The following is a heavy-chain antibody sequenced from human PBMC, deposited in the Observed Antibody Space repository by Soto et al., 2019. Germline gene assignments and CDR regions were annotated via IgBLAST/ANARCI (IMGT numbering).Heavy chain of an antibody. CDR3: ARHYNTGAFFDY. D-gene: IGHD1-20*01. Sequence: QLQLQESGPGLVKSSETLSLTCTVSGASISSSHHWGWVRQPPGKGLEWIGSVSYSGSPYYSPSFKSRIAISEATTKNHFPLTGRSVPATDTAVYFCARHYNTGAFFDYWGQGILVTVSS. CDR1: GASISSSHH. CDR2: VSYSGSP. J-gene: IGHJ4*02. V-gene: IGHV4-39*01.